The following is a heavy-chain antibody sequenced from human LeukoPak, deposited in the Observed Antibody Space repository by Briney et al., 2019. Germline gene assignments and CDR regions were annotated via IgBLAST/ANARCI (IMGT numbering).Heavy chain of an antibody. D-gene: IGHD2-15*01. Sequence: PGGSLRLSCAVSGFTFSKFWMCWVRQAPGRGLEWVANIHPEGNEKYHVESVKGRFTISRDNAKNLLFLQMNGLRVEDTAVYYCARDCSGGSCYRTLDYWGQGTLVTVSS. CDR3: ARDCSGGSCYRTLDY. CDR2: IHPEGNEK. V-gene: IGHV3-7*01. J-gene: IGHJ4*02. CDR1: GFTFSKFW.